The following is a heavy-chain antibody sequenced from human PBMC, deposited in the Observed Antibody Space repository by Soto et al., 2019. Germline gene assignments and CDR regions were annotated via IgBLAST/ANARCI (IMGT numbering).Heavy chain of an antibody. D-gene: IGHD2-2*01. J-gene: IGHJ6*02. CDR1: GGTFSSYA. V-gene: IGHV1-69*13. Sequence: GASVKVSCKASGGTFSSYAISWVRQAPGQGLEWMGGIIPIFGTANYAQKFQGRVTITADESTSTAYMELSSLRSEDTAVYYCAVPAAFFYYGMDVWGQGTTVTVSS. CDR2: IIPIFGTA. CDR3: AVPAAFFYYGMDV.